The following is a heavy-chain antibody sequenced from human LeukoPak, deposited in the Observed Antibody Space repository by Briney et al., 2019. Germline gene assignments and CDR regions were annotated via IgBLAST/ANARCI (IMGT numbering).Heavy chain of an antibody. V-gene: IGHV3-23*01. D-gene: IGHD3-22*01. Sequence: GGSLRLSCAASGFSVTNNYMSWVRQAPGEGLEWVSAISGSGGNTYYTDSVKGRFTISRDNSKNTLYLQMNSLRPEDTAVYYCAKGLYSSSYPYYFDYWGQGTLVTVSS. J-gene: IGHJ4*02. CDR3: AKGLYSSSYPYYFDY. CDR1: GFSVTNNY. CDR2: ISGSGGNT.